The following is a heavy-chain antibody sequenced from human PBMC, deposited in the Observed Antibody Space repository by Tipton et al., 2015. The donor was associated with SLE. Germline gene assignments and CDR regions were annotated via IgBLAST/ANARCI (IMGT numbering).Heavy chain of an antibody. V-gene: IGHV4-59*01. J-gene: IGHJ2*01. CDR1: GGSISSYY. D-gene: IGHD4-23*01. Sequence: TLSLTCTVSGGSISSYYWSWIRQPPGKGLEWIGYIYYSGCTNYNPSLKSRVTISVDTSKNQFSLKLSSVTAADTAVYYCARGGGNANWYFDLWGRGTLVTVSS. CDR3: ARGGGNANWYFDL. CDR2: IYYSGCT.